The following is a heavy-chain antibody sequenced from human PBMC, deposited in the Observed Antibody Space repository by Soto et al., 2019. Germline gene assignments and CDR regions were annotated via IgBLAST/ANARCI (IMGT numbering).Heavy chain of an antibody. CDR3: VSQRTSVLTQAYFDY. CDR2: VYYRGRS. CDR1: GGSDSNSKYY. J-gene: IGHJ4*02. Sequence: SETQSRPCTVSGGSDSNSKYYWAWIRQSRGKGLEWIGSVYYRGRSYSKSSVKSRVTISVDTSKNQFSLNLNSVTASDTAVYYCVSQRTSVLTQAYFDYWGPGALVTVSS. V-gene: IGHV4-39*01. D-gene: IGHD2-8*01.